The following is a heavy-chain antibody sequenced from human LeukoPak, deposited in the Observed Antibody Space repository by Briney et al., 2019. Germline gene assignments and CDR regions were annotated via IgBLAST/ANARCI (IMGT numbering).Heavy chain of an antibody. CDR2: IYPGNSDT. CDR3: ARAIPGTYYFDY. Sequence: GESLKISCKGSGYSFTSYWFGWVRQLPGKGLEWMGLIYPGNSDTRYSPSFQGQVTVSADKSINTVYLQWSSLKASDSAIYFCARAIPGTYYFDYWGQGTLVAVSS. CDR1: GYSFTSYW. V-gene: IGHV5-51*01. D-gene: IGHD3-10*01. J-gene: IGHJ4*02.